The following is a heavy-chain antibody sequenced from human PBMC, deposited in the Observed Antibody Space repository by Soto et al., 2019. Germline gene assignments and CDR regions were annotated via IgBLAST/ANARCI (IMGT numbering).Heavy chain of an antibody. CDR3: AREEGGWLHDRVSALFMDV. Sequence: GASVKVSCKASGGTFSSYTISWVRQAPGQGLEWMGRIIPILGIANYAQKFQGRVTITADKSTSTAYMELSSLRSEDTAVYYCAREEGGWLHDRVSALFMDVWGQGTTVTVSS. CDR1: GGTFSSYT. D-gene: IGHD5-12*01. J-gene: IGHJ6*02. CDR2: IIPILGIA. V-gene: IGHV1-69*04.